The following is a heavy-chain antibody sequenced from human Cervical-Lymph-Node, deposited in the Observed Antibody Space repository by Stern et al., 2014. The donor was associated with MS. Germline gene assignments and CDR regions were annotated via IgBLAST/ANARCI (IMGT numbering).Heavy chain of an antibody. CDR2: VSWNSVAI. CDR1: GFTFNDYA. J-gene: IGHJ2*01. CDR3: AKRVFREWYFDL. V-gene: IGHV3-9*01. Sequence: EVQLEESGGGLVRPGRSLRLSCAASGFTFNDYAMHWVRQAPGKGLGWVASVSWNSVAIDYADSVKGRFTISRDNAENFLYLQMNSLRPEDTAFYYCAKRVFREWYFDLWGRGTLVTVSS.